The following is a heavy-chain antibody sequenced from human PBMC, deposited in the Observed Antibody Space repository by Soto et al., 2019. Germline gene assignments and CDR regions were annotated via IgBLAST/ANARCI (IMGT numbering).Heavy chain of an antibody. CDR2: IFHTGSA. J-gene: IGHJ4*02. D-gene: IGHD2-21*01. V-gene: IGHV4-4*02. Sequence: QVQLQESGPGLMKPSGTLSLTCAVSGGSITSNWWSWVRQPPGKGLEWIAEIFHTGSANYNPSLRGRLTISMYKSRNHLSLNLNSVTAADTAVYYCARHIAVSGTRGFDHWGQGTLVTVSS. CDR1: GGSITSNW. CDR3: ARHIAVSGTRGFDH.